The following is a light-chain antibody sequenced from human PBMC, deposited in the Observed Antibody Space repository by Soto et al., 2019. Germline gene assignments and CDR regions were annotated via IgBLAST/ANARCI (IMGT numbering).Light chain of an antibody. CDR1: QSISSY. J-gene: IGKJ1*01. CDR2: AAS. Sequence: DMQMTQSPSSLSASLLYRVTITARASQSISSYLNWYQQKPGKAPKLLIYAASSLQSGVPSRFSGSGSGTDFTLTISSLQPEDFATYYCQQSYSTPPTFGQGTKVDTK. V-gene: IGKV1-39*01. CDR3: QQSYSTPPT.